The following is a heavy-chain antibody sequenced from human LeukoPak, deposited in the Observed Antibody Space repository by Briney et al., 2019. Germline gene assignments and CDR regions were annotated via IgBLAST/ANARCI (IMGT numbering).Heavy chain of an antibody. CDR1: GYSFTNYV. CDR3: VRDACGDTCYPGGY. CDR2: FKAGNGDT. Sequence: ASVKISCKASGYSFTNYVVHWVRQAPGQRPEWMGWFKAGNGDTKYSPNFQDRVTITRDISANTVYVELSSLTSEDTALYYCVRDACGDTCYPGGYWGQGTLVTVSS. V-gene: IGHV1-3*01. D-gene: IGHD2-21*01. J-gene: IGHJ4*02.